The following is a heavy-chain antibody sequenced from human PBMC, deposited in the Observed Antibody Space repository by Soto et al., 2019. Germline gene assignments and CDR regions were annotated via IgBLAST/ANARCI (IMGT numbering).Heavy chain of an antibody. CDR3: TRAQYTGSYFDACDV. Sequence: GGSLRLSCAASGFSFSSYGMHWVRQAPGKGLDWVAVIWYDGSNKYYAESVKGRFTISRDNSKNTLYVQMNSLTVEDTAVYYCTRAQYTGSYFDACDVWGQGTMVTVSS. CDR2: IWYDGSNK. V-gene: IGHV3-33*03. CDR1: GFSFSSYG. D-gene: IGHD1-26*01. J-gene: IGHJ3*01.